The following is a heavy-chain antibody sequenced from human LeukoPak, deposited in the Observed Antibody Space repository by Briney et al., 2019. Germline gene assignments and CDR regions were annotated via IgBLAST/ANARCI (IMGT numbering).Heavy chain of an antibody. CDR1: GFTFSSYA. CDR2: ISSNGGST. J-gene: IGHJ5*02. D-gene: IGHD3-10*01. V-gene: IGHV3-64D*06. CDR3: VKQENYRTGGFRELLGFDRWFDP. Sequence: TGGSLRLSCSASGFTFSSYAMHWVRQAPGKGLEYVSAISSNGGSTYYADSVKGRFTISRDNSKSTLYLQMSSLRAEDTAVYYCVKQENYRTGGFRELLGFDRWFDPWGQGTLVTASS.